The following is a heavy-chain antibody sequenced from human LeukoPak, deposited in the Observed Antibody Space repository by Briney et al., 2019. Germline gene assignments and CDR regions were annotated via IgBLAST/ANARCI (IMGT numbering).Heavy chain of an antibody. J-gene: IGHJ6*02. CDR2: ISWNSGSV. V-gene: IGHV3-9*01. CDR1: GFIFDDYA. Sequence: PGGSLRLSCAASGFIFDDYAMHWVRQAPGKGLEWVSGISWNSGSVGYADSVKGRFTISRANSKNTLFLQMNSLRVEDTAPYYCAKSVAIYFYYGLDVWGQGTTVTVSS. D-gene: IGHD3-3*01. CDR3: AKSVAIYFYYGLDV.